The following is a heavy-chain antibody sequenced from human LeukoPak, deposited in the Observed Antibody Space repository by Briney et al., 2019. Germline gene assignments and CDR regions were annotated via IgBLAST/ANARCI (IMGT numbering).Heavy chain of an antibody. D-gene: IGHD3-9*01. CDR1: GGSISSYY. CDR2: IYYSGST. V-gene: IGHV4-59*12. J-gene: IGHJ4*02. Sequence: SETLSLTCTVSGGSISSYYWSWIRQPPGKGLERIGNIYYSGSTNYNPSLKSRVTISVDTSKNQFSLKLSSVTAADTAVYYCAGTGERYLYYFDYWGQGTLVTVSS. CDR3: AGTGERYLYYFDY.